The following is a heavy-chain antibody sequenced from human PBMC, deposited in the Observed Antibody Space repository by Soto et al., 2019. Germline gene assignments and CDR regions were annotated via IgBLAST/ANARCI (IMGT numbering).Heavy chain of an antibody. J-gene: IGHJ4*02. V-gene: IGHV3-30*18. Sequence: QVQLVESGGGVVQPGRSLRLSCAASGFTFSSYGMHWVRQAPGKGLEWVAVISYDGSNKYYADSVKGRFTISRDNSKNTLYLQMNSLRAEDTAVYYCANLLGYWGQGTLVTVSS. CDR3: ANLLGY. D-gene: IGHD2-8*02. CDR2: ISYDGSNK. CDR1: GFTFSSYG.